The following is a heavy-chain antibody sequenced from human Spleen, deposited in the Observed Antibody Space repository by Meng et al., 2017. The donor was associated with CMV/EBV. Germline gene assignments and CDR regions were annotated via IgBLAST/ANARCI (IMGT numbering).Heavy chain of an antibody. CDR1: GGSITSSQW. Sequence: VSGGSITSSQWWSSVRQPPGKGLEWIGQIYHSGTTDYTPSLRSRVTLSVDRSRNHFSLHLTSATAADTAVYYCARGGRGELQPFDYWGQGILVTVSS. CDR2: IYHSGTT. V-gene: IGHV4-4*02. D-gene: IGHD1-26*01. CDR3: ARGGRGELQPFDY. J-gene: IGHJ4*02.